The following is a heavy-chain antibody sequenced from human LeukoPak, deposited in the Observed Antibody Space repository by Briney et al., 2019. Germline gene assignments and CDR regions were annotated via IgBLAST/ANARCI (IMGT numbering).Heavy chain of an antibody. CDR3: ARGLKMSSGSYTNRYNWFDP. CDR1: GGSFSGYY. J-gene: IGHJ5*02. V-gene: IGHV4-34*01. Sequence: PSETLSLTCAVYGGSFSGYYWSWIRQPPGKGLEWIGEINHSGSTNYNPSLKSRVTISADTSKNQFSLKLSSVTAADTAVYYCARGLKMSSGSYTNRYNWFDPWGQGTLVTVSS. CDR2: INHSGST. D-gene: IGHD1-26*01.